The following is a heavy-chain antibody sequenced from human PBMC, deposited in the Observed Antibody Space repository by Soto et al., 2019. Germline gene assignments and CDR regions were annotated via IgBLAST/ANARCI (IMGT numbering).Heavy chain of an antibody. Sequence: EMQLLESVGDLVQPGGSLRLSWATSGFTFSDHAMHWVRQAPGAGLEWVSGIRGELVTTPYSDSVMGRFTIPRDNCKNELYLQMNSLRAEDTAIYYCVKEGNMGVAGFDFWGQGTLVTVSS. V-gene: IGHV3-23*01. D-gene: IGHD1-26*01. CDR1: GFTFSDHA. CDR3: VKEGNMGVAGFDF. J-gene: IGHJ4*02. CDR2: IRGELVTT.